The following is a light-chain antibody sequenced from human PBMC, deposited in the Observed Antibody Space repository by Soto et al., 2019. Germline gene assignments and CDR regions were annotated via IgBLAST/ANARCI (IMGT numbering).Light chain of an antibody. CDR3: QQYNIWPPWT. Sequence: EIVMTQSPATLSVSPGEGATLSCRASQSLSTNLAWYQQKPGQAPRLLIYGASTRATGIPARFSGSGSGTEFTLTISSLQSEDFAIYYCQQYNIWPPWTFGQGTKVDNK. CDR1: QSLSTN. V-gene: IGKV3-15*01. CDR2: GAS. J-gene: IGKJ1*01.